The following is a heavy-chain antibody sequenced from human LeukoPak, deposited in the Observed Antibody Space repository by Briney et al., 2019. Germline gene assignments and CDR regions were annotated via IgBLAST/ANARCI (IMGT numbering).Heavy chain of an antibody. CDR2: INHSGST. V-gene: IGHV4-34*01. CDR3: ARGFTRIFPLYYFDY. CDR1: GGSFSGYY. J-gene: IGHJ4*02. Sequence: SETLSLTCAVYGGSFSGYYWSWIRQPPGKGLEGIGEINHSGSTNYNPSLKSRVTISVDTSKNQFSLKLSSVTAADTAVYYCARGFTRIFPLYYFDYWGQGTLVTVSS.